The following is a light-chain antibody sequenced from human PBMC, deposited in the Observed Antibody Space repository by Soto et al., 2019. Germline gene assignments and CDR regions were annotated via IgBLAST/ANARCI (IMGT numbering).Light chain of an antibody. Sequence: SALTQPASVSWSLGQSITISCSGTSSDVGAYNYVSWYQQYPGKAPKLMIYHVTDRPSGVSNRFSGSKSGNTASLTISGLQAEDEADYYCCSYTTSNTFVFGTGTKVTVL. CDR3: CSYTTSNTFV. J-gene: IGLJ1*01. CDR1: SSDVGAYNY. CDR2: HVT. V-gene: IGLV2-14*01.